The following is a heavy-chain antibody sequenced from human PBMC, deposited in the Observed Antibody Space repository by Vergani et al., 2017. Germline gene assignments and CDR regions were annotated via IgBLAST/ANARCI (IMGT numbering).Heavy chain of an antibody. D-gene: IGHD3-9*01. V-gene: IGHV4-38-2*01. CDR2: FSHSGST. CDR1: NSSINSNYY. Sequence: QVQLQESGPGLVQPAETLSLTCVVSNSSINSNYYWGWIRQSPGKRLEWIGSFSHSGSTFSNPSLKSRVTISVDTSKKLISLILNSVTAADTAVYYCVRDAINYDVLTGYYIGRDSWGQGTLVTVSS. J-gene: IGHJ4*02. CDR3: VRDAINYDVLTGYYIGRDS.